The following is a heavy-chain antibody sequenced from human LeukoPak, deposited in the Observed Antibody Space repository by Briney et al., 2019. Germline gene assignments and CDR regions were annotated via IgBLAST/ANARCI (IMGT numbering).Heavy chain of an antibody. Sequence: GGSLRLSCVASGFTFSMYWISWVRQAPGKGLEWVSYISSSSSTIYYADSVKGRFTISRDDAKDSLYLQMNSLRAADTAVYYCARGQGAFDIWGQGTMVTVSS. CDR3: ARGQGAFDI. V-gene: IGHV3-48*04. CDR1: GFTFSMYW. J-gene: IGHJ3*02. CDR2: ISSSSSTI.